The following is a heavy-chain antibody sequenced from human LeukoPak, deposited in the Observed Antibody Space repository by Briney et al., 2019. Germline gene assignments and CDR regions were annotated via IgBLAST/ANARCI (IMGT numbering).Heavy chain of an antibody. Sequence: ASVKVSCKASGYIFSDYYLHWVRQAPGQGLEWMGRINPSSGDTNYAQKSQGRVTMTRDTSISTAYLELSTLTSDDTAVYFCARVSVAGTPDRDYFDYWGQGTLVTVSS. CDR2: INPSSGDT. CDR3: ARVSVAGTPDRDYFDY. CDR1: GYIFSDYY. V-gene: IGHV1-2*02. D-gene: IGHD6-19*01. J-gene: IGHJ4*02.